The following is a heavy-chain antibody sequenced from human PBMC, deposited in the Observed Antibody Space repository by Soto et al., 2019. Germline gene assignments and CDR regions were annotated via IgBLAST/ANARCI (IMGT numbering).Heavy chain of an antibody. V-gene: IGHV1-8*01. CDR1: GYTFTSYD. CDR3: ARGTKYNLNENGDAFDI. J-gene: IGHJ3*02. Sequence: QVQLVQSGAEVKKPGASVKVSCKASGYTFTSYDINWVRQATGQGLEWMGWMNPNSGNTGYAQKFQGRVTMTRNTSISTAYMELSSLRSEDTAVYYCARGTKYNLNENGDAFDIWGQGTMVTVSS. D-gene: IGHD1-1*01. CDR2: MNPNSGNT.